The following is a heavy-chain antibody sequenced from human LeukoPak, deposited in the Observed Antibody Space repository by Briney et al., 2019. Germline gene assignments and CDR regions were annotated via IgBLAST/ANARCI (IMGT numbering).Heavy chain of an antibody. J-gene: IGHJ5*02. D-gene: IGHD6-19*01. V-gene: IGHV3-23*01. Sequence: PGGSLRLSCAASGFTFSSYAMSWVRQAPGKGLEWVSAISGSGGSTYYADSVKGRFTISRDNSKNTLYLQMNSLRAEDTAVYYCARDKAVAGTRRANWFDPGGQGTLVTVSS. CDR2: ISGSGGST. CDR1: GFTFSSYA. CDR3: ARDKAVAGTRRANWFDP.